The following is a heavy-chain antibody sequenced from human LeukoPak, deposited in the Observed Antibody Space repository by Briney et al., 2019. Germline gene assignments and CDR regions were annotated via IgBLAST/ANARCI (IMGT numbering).Heavy chain of an antibody. V-gene: IGHV3-30*02. D-gene: IGHD3-22*01. Sequence: PGGSLRPSCARHGFTLSSYGRKWVGQAQGRGLGWGAFIRYDGSNKYYAYSVKCQFTISRDNSKNTLYLQMNSLRAEDTAVYYCAKVRMIGDPYDAFDIWGQGTMVTVSS. CDR3: AKVRMIGDPYDAFDI. CDR1: GFTLSSYG. CDR2: IRYDGSNK. J-gene: IGHJ3*02.